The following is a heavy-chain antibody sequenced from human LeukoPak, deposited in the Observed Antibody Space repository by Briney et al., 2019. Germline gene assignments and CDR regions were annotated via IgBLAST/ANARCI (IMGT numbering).Heavy chain of an antibody. D-gene: IGHD3-3*01. V-gene: IGHV4-34*01. CDR3: ARHISVDFWRYYYGMDV. CDR2: INHSGST. Sequence: SETLSLTCAVYGGSFSGYYWSWIRQPPGKGLEWIGEINHSGSTNYNPSLKSRVTISVDTSKNQFSLKLSSVTAADTAVYYCARHISVDFWRYYYGMDVWGQGTTVTVSS. J-gene: IGHJ6*02. CDR1: GGSFSGYY.